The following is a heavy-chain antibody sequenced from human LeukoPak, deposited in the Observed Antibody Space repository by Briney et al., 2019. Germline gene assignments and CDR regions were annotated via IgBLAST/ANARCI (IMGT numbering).Heavy chain of an antibody. D-gene: IGHD2-2*01. V-gene: IGHV1-69*05. CDR2: IIPIFGTA. CDR3: ARVVVPAAMYNWFDP. Sequence: ASVKVSCKASGGTVSSYAISWVRQAPGQGLEWMGVIIPIFGTANYAQKFQGRVTITTDESTSTAYMELSSLRSADTAVYSCARVVVPAAMYNWFDPWGQGTLVTVSS. CDR1: GGTVSSYA. J-gene: IGHJ5*02.